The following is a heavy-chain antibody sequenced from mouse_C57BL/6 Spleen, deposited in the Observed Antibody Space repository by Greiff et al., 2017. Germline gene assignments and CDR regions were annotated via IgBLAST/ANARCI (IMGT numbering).Heavy chain of an antibody. J-gene: IGHJ2*01. CDR2: IDPENGDT. CDR3: TNYDREYYFDY. CDR1: GFNIKDDY. Sequence: EVQLQQSGAELVRPGASVKLSCTASGFNIKDDYMHWVKQRPEQGLEWIGCIDPENGDTEYASKFQGKATITADTSSNTAYLQLSSLTSEDTAVYYCTNYDREYYFDYWGQGTTLTVSS. D-gene: IGHD2-4*01. V-gene: IGHV14-4*01.